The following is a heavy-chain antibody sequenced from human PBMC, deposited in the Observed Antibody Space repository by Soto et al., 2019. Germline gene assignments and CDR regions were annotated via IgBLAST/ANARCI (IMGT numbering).Heavy chain of an antibody. Sequence: GGSLRLSCAASGFTFSAYAMSWVRQAPGKGLQWVSGLVGSGGDIQYADSVRGRFTVSRDNSKNTLYLQMNSLRAEDTAVYYCAKVSPTQYSSPLRIDYGMDVWGQGTTVTVSS. D-gene: IGHD6-13*01. V-gene: IGHV3-23*01. CDR2: LVGSGGDI. CDR1: GFTFSAYA. J-gene: IGHJ6*02. CDR3: AKVSPTQYSSPLRIDYGMDV.